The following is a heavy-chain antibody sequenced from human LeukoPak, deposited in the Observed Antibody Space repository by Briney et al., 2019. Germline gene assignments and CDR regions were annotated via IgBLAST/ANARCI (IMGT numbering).Heavy chain of an antibody. V-gene: IGHV4-39*01. D-gene: IGHD3-16*02. CDR2: IYYSGST. CDR1: GGSISSSSYY. J-gene: IGHJ4*02. CDR3: ASHYDYVWGSYRYTPDY. Sequence: SETLSLTCTVSGGSISSSSYYWGWIRQPPGKGLEWIGSIYYSGSTYYNPSFKSRVTISVDTSKNQFSLKLSSMTAADTAVYYCASHYDYVWGSYRYTPDYWGQGTLVTVSS.